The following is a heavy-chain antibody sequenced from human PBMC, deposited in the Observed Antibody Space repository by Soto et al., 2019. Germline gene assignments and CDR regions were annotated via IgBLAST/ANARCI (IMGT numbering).Heavy chain of an antibody. Sequence: GASVKVSCKASGGTFSSYAISWVRQAPGQGLEWMGGIIPIFGTANYAQKFQGRVTITADESTSTAYMELSSLRSEDTAVYYCARDSYDSSGYYPSAPYYFDYWGQGTLVTVSS. CDR2: IIPIFGTA. V-gene: IGHV1-69*13. D-gene: IGHD3-22*01. CDR1: GGTFSSYA. CDR3: ARDSYDSSGYYPSAPYYFDY. J-gene: IGHJ4*02.